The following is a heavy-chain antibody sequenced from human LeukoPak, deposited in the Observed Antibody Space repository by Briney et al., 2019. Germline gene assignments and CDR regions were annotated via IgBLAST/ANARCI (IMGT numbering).Heavy chain of an antibody. CDR1: GGSISSGGYY. V-gene: IGHV4-31*03. CDR2: IYYSGST. CDR3: AKHLWRDLVWSGEGYYFGY. J-gene: IGHJ4*02. Sequence: PSQTLSLTCTVSGGSISSGGYYWSWIRQHPGKGLEWIGYIYYSGSTYYNPSLKSRVTISVDTSKNQFSLKLSSVTAADTAVYYCAKHLWRDLVWSGEGYYFGYWGQGTLVTVSS. D-gene: IGHD3-10*01.